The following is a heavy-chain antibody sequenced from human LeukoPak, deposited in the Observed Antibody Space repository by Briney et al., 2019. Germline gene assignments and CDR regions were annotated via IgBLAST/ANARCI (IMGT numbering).Heavy chain of an antibody. CDR3: AREWGLIAVAGGPGY. CDR2: IWYDGHNK. V-gene: IGHV3-33*01. CDR1: GFTFSKYG. D-gene: IGHD6-19*01. J-gene: IGHJ4*02. Sequence: GGSLRLSCVASGFTFSKYGMHWVRQAPGKGLECLAIIWYDGHNKYYADSVKGRFTISRDNSKKTLFLEMTDLRAEDTAVYYCAREWGLIAVAGGPGYWGQGALVTVSS.